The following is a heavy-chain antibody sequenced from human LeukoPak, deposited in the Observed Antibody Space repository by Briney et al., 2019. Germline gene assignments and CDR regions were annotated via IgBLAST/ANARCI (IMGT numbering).Heavy chain of an antibody. D-gene: IGHD7-27*01. J-gene: IGHJ6*02. V-gene: IGHV1-8*02. CDR1: GGTFSSYA. CDR3: ARVCLTGPPDRCYGMDV. Sequence: ASVKVSCKASGGTFSSYAISWVRQATGQGLEWMGWMNPNSGNTGYAQKFQGRVTMTRNTSISTAYMELSSLRSEDTAVYYCARVCLTGPPDRCYGMDVWGQGTTVTVSS. CDR2: MNPNSGNT.